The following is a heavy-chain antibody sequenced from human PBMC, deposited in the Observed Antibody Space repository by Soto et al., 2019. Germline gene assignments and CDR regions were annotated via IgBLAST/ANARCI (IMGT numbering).Heavy chain of an antibody. D-gene: IGHD6-19*01. CDR1: GGSISSYY. Sequence: SETLSLTCTVSGGSISSYYWSWIRQPPGKGLEWIGYIYYSGSTNCNPSLKSRVTISVDTSKNQFSLELSSVTAADTAVYYCASINAVAGSNWFDPWGQGTLVTVSS. J-gene: IGHJ5*02. V-gene: IGHV4-59*08. CDR2: IYYSGST. CDR3: ASINAVAGSNWFDP.